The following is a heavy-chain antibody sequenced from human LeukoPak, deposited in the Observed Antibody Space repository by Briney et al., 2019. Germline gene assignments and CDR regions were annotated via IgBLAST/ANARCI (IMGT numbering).Heavy chain of an antibody. D-gene: IGHD3-9*01. Sequence: GGSLRLSCAASGLTFSESGMHWVRQAPGKGLEWVAAIAYDGIYKYYADSVKGRFTISRDNSKSMLYLQMDSLRAEDAAVYYCAREYYDILTGYSPDAFDIWGQGTMVTVFS. CDR1: GLTFSESG. J-gene: IGHJ3*02. CDR3: AREYYDILTGYSPDAFDI. CDR2: IAYDGIYK. V-gene: IGHV3-30-3*01.